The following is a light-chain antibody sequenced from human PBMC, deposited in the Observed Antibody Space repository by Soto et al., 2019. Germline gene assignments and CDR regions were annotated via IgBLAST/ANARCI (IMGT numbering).Light chain of an antibody. CDR1: SGHNNYA. V-gene: IGLV4-69*01. Sequence: QSVLTQLPSASASLGASVKLTCTLSSGHNNYAIAWHQQQPEKGPRYLMKLNSDGSHSKGDGIPDRFSGSSSGAERYLTISSLQSEDEADYYCQTWGTGIRVFGGGTKLTVL. CDR2: LNSDGSH. CDR3: QTWGTGIRV. J-gene: IGLJ3*02.